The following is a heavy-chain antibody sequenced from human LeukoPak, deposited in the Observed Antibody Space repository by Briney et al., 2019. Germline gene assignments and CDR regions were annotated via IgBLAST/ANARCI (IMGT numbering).Heavy chain of an antibody. D-gene: IGHD2-2*01. CDR3: ARAGYCSSTSCFGRLNWFDP. CDR2: IYYSGST. Sequence: SETLSPTCTVSGGSISSSSYYWGWIRQPPGKGLEWIGSIYYSGSTYYNPSLKSRVTISVDTSKNQFSLKLSSVTAADTAVYYCARAGYCSSTSCFGRLNWFDPWGQGTLVTVPS. CDR1: GGSISSSSYY. J-gene: IGHJ5*02. V-gene: IGHV4-39*07.